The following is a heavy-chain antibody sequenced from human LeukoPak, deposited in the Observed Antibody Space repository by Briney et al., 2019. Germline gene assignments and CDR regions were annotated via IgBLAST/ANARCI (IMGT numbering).Heavy chain of an antibody. D-gene: IGHD6-6*01. J-gene: IGHJ6*03. Sequence: ASVKVSCKASGYTFTSYGISWVRQAPGQGLEWMGWISAYNGNTNYAQKLQGRVTMTTDTSTSTAYMELSSLRSEDTAVYYCARCGAARPYYYMDVWGKGTTVTVSS. CDR3: ARCGAARPYYYMDV. CDR2: ISAYNGNT. V-gene: IGHV1-18*01. CDR1: GYTFTSYG.